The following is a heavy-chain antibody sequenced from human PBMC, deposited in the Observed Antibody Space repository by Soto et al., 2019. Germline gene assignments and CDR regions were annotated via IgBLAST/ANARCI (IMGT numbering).Heavy chain of an antibody. V-gene: IGHV1-3*01. J-gene: IGHJ6*04. Sequence: QVQLVQSGAEVKKPGASVKVSCKASGYTFTSHVMHWVRQAPGQRLEWMGWTNAGNGNTKYSQKFQGRVAIIGDTSAGTAYMELSSVRAEDTGVYYGARGYCFSRGCSTSSMDVWGTGTTVTVSP. CDR3: ARGYCFSRGCSTSSMDV. CDR1: GYTFTSHV. CDR2: TNAGNGNT. D-gene: IGHD2-15*01.